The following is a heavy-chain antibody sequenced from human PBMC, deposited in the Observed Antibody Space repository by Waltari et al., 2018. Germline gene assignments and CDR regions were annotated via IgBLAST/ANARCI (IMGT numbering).Heavy chain of an antibody. D-gene: IGHD1-7*01. CDR2: INPNSGGT. Sequence: QVQLVQSGAEVQKPGASVKVSCKASGYTFTGSYMHWVRQAPGQGLEWMGWINPNSGGTNYAQKFQGRVTMTRDTSISTAYMELSRLRSDDTAVYYCARERITGTTSHFDYWGQGTLVTVSS. J-gene: IGHJ4*02. CDR1: GYTFTGSY. CDR3: ARERITGTTSHFDY. V-gene: IGHV1-2*02.